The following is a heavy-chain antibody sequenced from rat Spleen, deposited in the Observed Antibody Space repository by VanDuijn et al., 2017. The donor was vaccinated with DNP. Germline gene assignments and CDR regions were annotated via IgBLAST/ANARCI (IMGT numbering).Heavy chain of an antibody. D-gene: IGHD1-2*01. V-gene: IGHV5-29*01. CDR1: GFTFSDYY. J-gene: IGHJ1*01. CDR2: ISYDGSST. CDR3: ARHPYSSYMGYYWYFDF. Sequence: EVQLVESDGGLVQPGRSLKLSCAASGFTFSDYYMAWVRQAPTKGREWVATISYDGSSTYYRDSVKGRFTISRDNAKSTLYLQMDSLRSEDTATYYCARHPYSSYMGYYWYFDFWGPGTMVTVSS.